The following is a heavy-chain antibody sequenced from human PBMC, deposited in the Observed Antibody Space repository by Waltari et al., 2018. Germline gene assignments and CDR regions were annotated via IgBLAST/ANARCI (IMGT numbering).Heavy chain of an antibody. J-gene: IGHJ4*02. Sequence: QLQLQESGPGLVKPSETLSLTCTVSGGSISSSSYYWGWIRQPPGKGLEWIGSIYYIGSTYYNPALKGRVTISVDTSKNQFSLKLSSVTAADTAVYYCARGSGYSYGYLSYWGQGTLVTVSS. V-gene: IGHV4-39*07. CDR2: IYYIGST. CDR3: ARGSGYSYGYLSY. D-gene: IGHD5-18*01. CDR1: GGSISSSSYY.